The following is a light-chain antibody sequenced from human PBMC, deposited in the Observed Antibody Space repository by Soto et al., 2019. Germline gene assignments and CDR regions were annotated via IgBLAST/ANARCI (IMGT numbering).Light chain of an antibody. CDR1: QSISSW. CDR2: DGS. V-gene: IGKV1-5*01. Sequence: DVPMTQFASTLPAALSGRFTITCLASQSISSWLAWYQQKPGKAPKLLIYDGSSFESGVPSRFSGSGSGTEFTLTISSLQPDDSATYYCQHYKSYSRTFGQGTKVDIK. CDR3: QHYKSYSRT. J-gene: IGKJ1*01.